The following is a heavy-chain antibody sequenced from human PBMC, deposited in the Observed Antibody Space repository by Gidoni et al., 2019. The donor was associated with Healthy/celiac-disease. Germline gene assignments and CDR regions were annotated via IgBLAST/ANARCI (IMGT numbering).Heavy chain of an antibody. CDR1: GFTFSSYA. CDR2: ISGSGGST. CDR3: AKDLPETFQFTMVRGDDAFDI. J-gene: IGHJ3*02. Sequence: EVQLLESGGGLVQPGGSLRLSCAASGFTFSSYAMSWVRQAPGKGLEWVSAISGSGGSTYYADSVKGRFTISRDNSKNTLYLQMNSLRAEDTAVYYCAKDLPETFQFTMVRGDDAFDIWGQGTMVTVSS. D-gene: IGHD3-10*01. V-gene: IGHV3-23*01.